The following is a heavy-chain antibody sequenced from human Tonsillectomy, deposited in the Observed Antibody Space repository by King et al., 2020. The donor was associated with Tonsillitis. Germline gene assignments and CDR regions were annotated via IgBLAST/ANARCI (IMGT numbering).Heavy chain of an antibody. J-gene: IGHJ4*02. Sequence: VQLVESGGGLVQPGGSLKLSCAASGFTFSGSAVHWVRQASGKGLVWVGRIRSKANTYATAYAASVKGRFTISRDDSKNTAYLQMNSLKTEDTAVYYCTSPSDDILTGYYFDYWGQGTLVTVSS. V-gene: IGHV3-73*02. CDR1: GFTFSGSA. D-gene: IGHD3-9*01. CDR2: IRSKANTYAT. CDR3: TSPSDDILTGYYFDY.